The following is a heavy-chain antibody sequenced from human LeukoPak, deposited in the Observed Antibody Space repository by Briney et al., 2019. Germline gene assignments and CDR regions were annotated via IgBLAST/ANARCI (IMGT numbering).Heavy chain of an antibody. CDR3: ARDSSGIYFDH. Sequence: SIKVSCKDSGYTFTDSFMHWVRQAPGQGLEWMGGIIPIFGTANYAQKFQGRVTITADGSTSTAYMELSSLRSEDTAVYYCARDSSGIYFDHWGQGTLVTVSS. J-gene: IGHJ4*02. CDR2: IIPIFGTA. D-gene: IGHD6-19*01. V-gene: IGHV1-69*13. CDR1: GYTFTDSF.